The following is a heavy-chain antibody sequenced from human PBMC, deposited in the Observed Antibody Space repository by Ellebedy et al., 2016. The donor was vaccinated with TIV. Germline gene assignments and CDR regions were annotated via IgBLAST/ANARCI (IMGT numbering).Heavy chain of an antibody. D-gene: IGHD2-2*01. CDR1: GFTFSTYW. CDR3: AKDFGQLPHHGMNG. V-gene: IGHV3-74*01. Sequence: GESLKISCAASGFTFSTYWMHWVRQAPGKGLVWVSRINTDGSGTIYADSVKGRFTISRDNAKNTLSLQMNSLRPEDSALYYCAKDFGQLPHHGMNGWGRGTTVIVSS. CDR2: INTDGSGT. J-gene: IGHJ6*02.